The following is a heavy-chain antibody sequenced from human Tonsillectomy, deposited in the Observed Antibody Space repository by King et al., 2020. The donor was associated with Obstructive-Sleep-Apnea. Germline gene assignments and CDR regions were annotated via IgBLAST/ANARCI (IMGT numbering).Heavy chain of an antibody. J-gene: IGHJ1*01. D-gene: IGHD2-2*01. Sequence: QLQESGPGLVKPSGTLSLTCTVSGGSISSSSYYWGWIRQPPGKGLGWMGTIYHTGTTYYNPSLKSRVTVSVDTPKNQFSLKLSSMTAADTAMYYCASPGYCTTTTCYAHFQHWGQGTLVTVSS. V-gene: IGHV4-39*01. CDR2: IYHTGTT. CDR1: GGSISSSSYY. CDR3: ASPGYCTTTTCYAHFQH.